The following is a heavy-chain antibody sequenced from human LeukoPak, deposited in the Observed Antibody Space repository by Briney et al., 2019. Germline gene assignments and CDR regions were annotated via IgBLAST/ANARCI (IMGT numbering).Heavy chain of an antibody. CDR1: GFTFSDYY. D-gene: IGHD4-17*01. CDR2: ISNSGSTI. CDR3: ARSTVTPDY. J-gene: IGHJ4*02. Sequence: PGGSLRLSCAASGFTFSDYYMSWIRQAPGKGLEWVSYISNSGSTIYYADSVKGRFTVSRDNSRNSLYVQMDSLRAEDTAVYYCARSTVTPDYWGQGTLVTVSS. V-gene: IGHV3-11*01.